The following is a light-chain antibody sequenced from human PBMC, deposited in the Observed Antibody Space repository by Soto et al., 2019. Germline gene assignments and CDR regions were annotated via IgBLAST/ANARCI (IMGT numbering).Light chain of an antibody. V-gene: IGKV3-15*01. CDR1: QRVSSY. CDR2: GSS. CDR3: QQYNNWPYT. Sequence: DIGMTQSQATLSGYLGVRATVSCSARQRVSSYLAWYQQKPCQAPRLLIYGSSTRATDIPARFSGSGSGTDVTLTISSLQSEVFAVYYCQQYNNWPYTVGQGTKLDIK. J-gene: IGKJ2*01.